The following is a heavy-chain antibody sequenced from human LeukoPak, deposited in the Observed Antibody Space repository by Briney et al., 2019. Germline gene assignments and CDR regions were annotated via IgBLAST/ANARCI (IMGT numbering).Heavy chain of an antibody. Sequence: GGSLRLSCAASGFTFSSYGMHWVRQAPGKGLEWVAFIRYDGSNKYYADSVKGRFTISRDNSKNTLYLQMNSLRAEDTAVYYCAKDSLFYDFWSGYDNYYYYYYMDVWGKGTTVTVSS. V-gene: IGHV3-30*02. CDR1: GFTFSSYG. CDR3: AKDSLFYDFWSGYDNYYYYYYMDV. D-gene: IGHD3-3*01. J-gene: IGHJ6*03. CDR2: IRYDGSNK.